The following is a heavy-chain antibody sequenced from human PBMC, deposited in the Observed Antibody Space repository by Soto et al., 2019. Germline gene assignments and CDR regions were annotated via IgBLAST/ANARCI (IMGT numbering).Heavy chain of an antibody. Sequence: VQLVESGGGVVQPGWSLRLSCAASGFSISDYGMEWVRQAPGKGLEWVALISYDGSNTYYADSVKGRVTISRDNSNDTLFLQMTGLRREDTAVYYCAKGAGDRLSLGMDVWGQGTTVTVSS. D-gene: IGHD1-26*01. CDR2: ISYDGSNT. J-gene: IGHJ6*02. V-gene: IGHV3-30*18. CDR3: AKGAGDRLSLGMDV. CDR1: GFSISDYG.